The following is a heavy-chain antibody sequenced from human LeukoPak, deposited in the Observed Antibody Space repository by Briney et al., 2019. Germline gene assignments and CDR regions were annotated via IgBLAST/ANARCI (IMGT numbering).Heavy chain of an antibody. J-gene: IGHJ4*02. Sequence: KTGGSLRLSCAASGFTFSTYNMNWVRQAPGKGLEWVSSISGSSSYIYYADSVKGRFSISRDNAKNSLYLQMNSLRAEDTAVYYCARDHGYKYFDYWGQGTLVTVSS. CDR2: ISGSSSYI. V-gene: IGHV3-21*01. CDR3: ARDHGYKYFDY. D-gene: IGHD5-24*01. CDR1: GFTFSTYN.